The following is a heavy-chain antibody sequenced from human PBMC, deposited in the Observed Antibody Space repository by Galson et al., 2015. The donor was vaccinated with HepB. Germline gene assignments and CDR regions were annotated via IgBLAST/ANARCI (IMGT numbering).Heavy chain of an antibody. CDR3: ARGALVVVINATQNNWFDP. D-gene: IGHD2-15*01. CDR2: ISPYNRDT. J-gene: IGHJ5*02. V-gene: IGHV1-18*01. CDR1: GYTFSSYS. Sequence: SVKVSCKASGYTFSSYSITWVRQAPGQGLEWVGWISPYNRDTKYARKLQGRVTMTTDTSTNTAHMELRSLRSDDTAVYYCARGALVVVINATQNNWFDPWGQGTPVTVSS.